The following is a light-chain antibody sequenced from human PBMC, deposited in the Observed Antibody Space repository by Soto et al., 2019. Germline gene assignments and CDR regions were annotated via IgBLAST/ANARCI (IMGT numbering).Light chain of an antibody. CDR2: EVT. J-gene: IGLJ1*01. CDR1: SRDIGFFNY. CDR3: CSYTSSNTNV. Sequence: QSVLTQPASVSGSPGQSITISCTGTSRDIGFFNYVSWYQQFPGNAPKLIIFEVTNRPSGVSNRFSASKSGNTASLTISGLQAEDGADYYCCSYTSSNTNVFGSGTKVTVL. V-gene: IGLV2-14*01.